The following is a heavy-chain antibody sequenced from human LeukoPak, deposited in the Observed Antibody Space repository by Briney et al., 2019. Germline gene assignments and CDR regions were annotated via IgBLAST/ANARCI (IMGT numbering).Heavy chain of an antibody. V-gene: IGHV3-7*01. D-gene: IGHD3-3*01. CDR2: INQDGSVK. Sequence: GGSLRLSCAASGFAFSTYWMDWVRQAPGKGLEWVGNINQDGSVKHYVDSVRGRFTISRDNARNSVYLQMRALRVEDTVVYYCTRDFVFCGQGSLVTAFS. CDR3: TRDFVF. J-gene: IGHJ1*01. CDR1: GFAFSTYW.